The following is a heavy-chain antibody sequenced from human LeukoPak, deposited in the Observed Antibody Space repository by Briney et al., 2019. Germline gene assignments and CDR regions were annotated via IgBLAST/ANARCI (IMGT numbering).Heavy chain of an antibody. CDR1: GFIFSSAS. CDR3: ARGDPFGDY. CDR2: IGTSSSTI. D-gene: IGHD3-16*01. J-gene: IGHJ4*02. V-gene: IGHV3-48*01. Sequence: GGSPRLSCVASGFIFSSASMNWVRQAPGKGLEWFSYIGTSSSTIYYADSVKCRFTISRDNAKNSLYLQMNSLRAEDTAVYYCARGDPFGDYWGQGTLVTVSS.